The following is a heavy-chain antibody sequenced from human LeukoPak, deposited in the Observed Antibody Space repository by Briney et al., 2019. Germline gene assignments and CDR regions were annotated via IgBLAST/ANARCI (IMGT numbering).Heavy chain of an antibody. D-gene: IGHD2-2*01. V-gene: IGHV3-7*01. Sequence: GGSLRLSCAASGFTFSSYWMSWVRQAPGKGLEWVANIKQDGSEKYYVDSVKGRLTISRDNAKNSLYLQMNSLRAEDTAVYYCARGAIVLVPAATAANYWGQGTLVTVSS. CDR3: ARGAIVLVPAATAANY. J-gene: IGHJ4*02. CDR1: GFTFSSYW. CDR2: IKQDGSEK.